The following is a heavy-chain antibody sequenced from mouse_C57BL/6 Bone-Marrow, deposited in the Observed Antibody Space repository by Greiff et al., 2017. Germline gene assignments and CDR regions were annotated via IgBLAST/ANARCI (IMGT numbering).Heavy chain of an antibody. D-gene: IGHD1-1*02. Sequence: VQLQQSGPELVKPGASVKMSCKASGYTFTDYNMHWVKQSHGKSLEWIGYINPNNGGTSYNQKFKGKATLTVNKSSSTAYMELRSLTSEDSAVYYCARHSRGIWRGAMDYWGQGTSVTVSS. CDR2: INPNNGGT. CDR3: ARHSRGIWRGAMDY. V-gene: IGHV1-22*01. CDR1: GYTFTDYN. J-gene: IGHJ4*01.